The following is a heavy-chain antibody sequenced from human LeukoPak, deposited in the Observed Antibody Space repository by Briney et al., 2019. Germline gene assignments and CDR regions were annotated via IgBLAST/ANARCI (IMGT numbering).Heavy chain of an antibody. D-gene: IGHD3-10*01. CDR2: IYSGGTT. Sequence: GGSLRLSCAASGFTVSSYYMSWVRQAPGKGLEWVSVIYSGGTTHYADSLRGRFTISRDNSKNTLYLQMNSLRAEDTAVYYCAIDFYGSGSHRYFDLWGRGTLVTVSS. V-gene: IGHV3-53*01. CDR3: AIDFYGSGSHRYFDL. J-gene: IGHJ2*01. CDR1: GFTVSSYY.